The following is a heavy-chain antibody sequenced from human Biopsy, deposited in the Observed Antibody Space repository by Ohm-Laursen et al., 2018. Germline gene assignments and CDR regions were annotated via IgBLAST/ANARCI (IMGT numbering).Heavy chain of an antibody. CDR3: LREAATGYYRTADF. J-gene: IGHJ4*02. V-gene: IGHV3-30*03. CDR1: GFTFSSHG. D-gene: IGHD3-9*01. Sequence: SLRLSCAASGFTFSSHGMHWVRQAPGKGLEWVAHFSYDGINKHYADSVKGRFTISRDNSKNTLSLQMDSLRVEDTAMYYCLREAATGYYRTADFWGQGTLVTVSS. CDR2: FSYDGINK.